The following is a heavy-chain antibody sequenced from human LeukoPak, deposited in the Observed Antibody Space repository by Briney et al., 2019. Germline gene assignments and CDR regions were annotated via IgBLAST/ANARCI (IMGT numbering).Heavy chain of an antibody. Sequence: GSSLRLSCAASGFTFSRYGMHWVRQAPGKGLEWVAVVSDDGRTVYYAESVEGRFTIARDNSKNTVYLQMNSLRVEDTAVFYCTKEAASGSRYSFDYWGQGTLVTVSS. J-gene: IGHJ4*02. CDR2: VSDDGRTV. V-gene: IGHV3-30*18. D-gene: IGHD1-26*01. CDR1: GFTFSRYG. CDR3: TKEAASGSRYSFDY.